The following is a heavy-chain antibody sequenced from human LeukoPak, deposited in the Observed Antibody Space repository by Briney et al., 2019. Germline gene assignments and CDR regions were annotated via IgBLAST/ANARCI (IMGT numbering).Heavy chain of an antibody. CDR3: ARDRYSCGHQESWFDP. D-gene: IGHD5-18*01. Sequence: SETLSLTCTVSGDSISGYYWIWIRQPPGKGLEWVGDIYDSDTRYNPPLKSRVTISVDTSKNQFSLKLSSVTAADTAVYYCARDRYSCGHQESWFDPWGQGTLVTVSS. CDR1: GDSISGYY. J-gene: IGHJ5*02. CDR2: IYDSDT. V-gene: IGHV4-59*01.